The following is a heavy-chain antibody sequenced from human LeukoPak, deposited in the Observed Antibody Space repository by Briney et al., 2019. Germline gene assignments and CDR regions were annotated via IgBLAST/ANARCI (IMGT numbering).Heavy chain of an antibody. CDR1: GFTFNSYA. D-gene: IGHD6-19*01. CDR2: IFGSGGSA. J-gene: IGHJ4*02. Sequence: GGSLRLSCAASGFTFNSYAMYWVRQAPGKGLEWVSGIFGSGGSAHYADSVKGRFTISRDNSKNTVYLQMDSLRVEDTAVYSCGKTTTGYSSGRYPGWPVDYWGQGTLVTVSS. CDR3: GKTTTGYSSGRYPGWPVDY. V-gene: IGHV3-23*01.